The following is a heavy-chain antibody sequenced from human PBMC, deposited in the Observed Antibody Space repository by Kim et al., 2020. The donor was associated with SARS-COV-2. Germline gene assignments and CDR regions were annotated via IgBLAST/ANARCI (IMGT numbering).Heavy chain of an antibody. V-gene: IGHV3-74*01. D-gene: IGHD3-10*01. J-gene: IGHJ6*02. Sequence: GGSLRLSCAASGFTFSSYWMHWVRQAPGKGLVWVSRINSDGSSTSYADSVKGRFTISRDNAKNTLYLQMNSLRAEDTAVYYCARDLVVRGVITKSYGMDVWGQGTTVTVSS. CDR2: INSDGSST. CDR1: GFTFSSYW. CDR3: ARDLVVRGVITKSYGMDV.